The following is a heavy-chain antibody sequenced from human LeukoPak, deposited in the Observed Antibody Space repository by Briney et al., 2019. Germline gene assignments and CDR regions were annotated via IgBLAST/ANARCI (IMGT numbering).Heavy chain of an antibody. D-gene: IGHD1-26*01. Sequence: SVKVSCKASGATFSSYAINWVRQAPGQGLEWMGRIVPMLGTVNYAQKFQGRVTIIADKFTSTAYMEVSSLRSEDTAVYYCARDQKVGATPYFGMDVWGQGTTVTVSS. V-gene: IGHV1-69*04. CDR1: GATFSSYA. CDR2: IVPMLGTV. CDR3: ARDQKVGATPYFGMDV. J-gene: IGHJ6*02.